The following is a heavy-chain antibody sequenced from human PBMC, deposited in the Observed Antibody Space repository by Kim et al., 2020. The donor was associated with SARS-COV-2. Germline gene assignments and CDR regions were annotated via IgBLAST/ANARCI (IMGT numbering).Heavy chain of an antibody. V-gene: IGHV4-39*01. CDR3: ARQLASSLWAFDI. J-gene: IGHJ3*02. Sequence: YYNPSLKSRVTMSVDASRNQFSLRLTSGTAADSTVYYIARQLASSLWAFDIWGQGTIVSVSS.